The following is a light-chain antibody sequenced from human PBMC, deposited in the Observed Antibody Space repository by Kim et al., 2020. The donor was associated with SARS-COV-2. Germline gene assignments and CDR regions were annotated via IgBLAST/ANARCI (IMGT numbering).Light chain of an antibody. J-gene: IGKJ2*01. V-gene: IGKV1-5*01. CDR2: DAS. Sequence: SASVGDRVTITCRASQSISSWLAWYQQKPGKAPNLLIYDASSLESGVPSRFSGRGSGTEFTLTISSVQPDDFATYYCQQYDTDPNTFGQGTKLEI. CDR1: QSISSW. CDR3: QQYDTDPNT.